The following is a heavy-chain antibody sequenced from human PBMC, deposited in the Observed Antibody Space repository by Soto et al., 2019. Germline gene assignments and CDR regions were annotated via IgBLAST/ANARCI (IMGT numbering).Heavy chain of an antibody. J-gene: IGHJ6*02. Sequence: EVQLVESGGGLVQPGGSLRLSCAASGFTFSSYSMNWVRQAPGKGLEWVSYISSSSSTIYYADSVKGRFTISRDNAKNSLYLQMNSLRDEATAVYYCARVGEQWLVVSNYYYYGMDVWGQGTTVTVSS. CDR2: ISSSSSTI. CDR1: GFTFSSYS. D-gene: IGHD6-19*01. CDR3: ARVGEQWLVVSNYYYYGMDV. V-gene: IGHV3-48*02.